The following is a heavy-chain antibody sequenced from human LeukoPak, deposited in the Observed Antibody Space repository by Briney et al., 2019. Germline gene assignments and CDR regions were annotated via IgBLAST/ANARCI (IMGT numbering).Heavy chain of an antibody. Sequence: PGGXLRLSCAASGFTFSSYGMHWVRQAPGKGLEGVAFIRYDGSNKYYADSVKGRFTISRDNSKNTLYLQMNSLRAEDTAVYYCAKLISPNSSGWYGFDYWGQGTLVTVTS. J-gene: IGHJ4*02. D-gene: IGHD6-19*01. CDR1: GFTFSSYG. CDR3: AKLISPNSSGWYGFDY. CDR2: IRYDGSNK. V-gene: IGHV3-30*02.